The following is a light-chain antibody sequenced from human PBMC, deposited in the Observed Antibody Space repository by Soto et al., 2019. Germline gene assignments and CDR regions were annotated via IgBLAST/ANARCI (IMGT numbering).Light chain of an antibody. V-gene: IGLV2-23*01. CDR3: CSHAGSSTPYV. J-gene: IGLJ1*01. Sequence: QSALTQPASVSGSPGQSITISCTGTSSDVGSHNFVSWYQQHPGKAPKLMIYEGSKRPSGISNRFSGSKSGKTASLTISGRQDEDEADYYCCSHAGSSTPYVFGAGTKLTVL. CDR2: EGS. CDR1: SSDVGSHNF.